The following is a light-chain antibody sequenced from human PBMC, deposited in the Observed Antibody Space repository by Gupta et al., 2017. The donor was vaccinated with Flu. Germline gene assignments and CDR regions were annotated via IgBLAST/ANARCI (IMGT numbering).Light chain of an antibody. J-gene: IGKJ2*03. CDR1: QTILYCSKKKDG. CDR2: RDY. CDR3: QQRCGRQDS. V-gene: IGKV4-1*01. Sequence: YLGERATINCKSRQTILYCSKKKDGIGGDQVKGGQTCDLPIYRDYTRASGVPARFSGSGSETDFTLIITGLEPEDVAAYYCQQRCGRQDSFGGGTKLEIK.